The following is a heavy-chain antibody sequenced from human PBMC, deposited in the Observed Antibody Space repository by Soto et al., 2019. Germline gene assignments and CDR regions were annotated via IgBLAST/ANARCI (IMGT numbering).Heavy chain of an antibody. CDR3: TRDLFSYDYSGILWFDP. CDR2: IRSKGHNYAT. D-gene: IGHD3-16*01. CDR1: GFAFSGSA. V-gene: IGHV3-73*01. J-gene: IGHJ5*02. Sequence: GGSLRLSCAASGFAFSGSAMYWVRQASGKGPAWVGRIRSKGHNYATEYAASVKGRFTISRDDSKNTAYLQMNSLQTEDTAVYYCTRDLFSYDYSGILWFDPWGQGTLVTVSS.